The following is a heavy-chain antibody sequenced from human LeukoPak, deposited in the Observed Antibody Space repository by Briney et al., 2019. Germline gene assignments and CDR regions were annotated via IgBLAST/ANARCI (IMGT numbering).Heavy chain of an antibody. J-gene: IGHJ6*02. D-gene: IGHD4-17*01. Sequence: PSETLSLTCTVSGGSISYYYWSWIRQSPGKGLEWIGYIYYSGTTNYNPSLKSRVTISVDTSKNQFSLQLRSVTAADTAVYYCAREDPQTTVPEGMDVWGQGSTVTVSS. CDR3: AREDPQTTVPEGMDV. V-gene: IGHV4-59*01. CDR2: IYYSGTT. CDR1: GGSISYYY.